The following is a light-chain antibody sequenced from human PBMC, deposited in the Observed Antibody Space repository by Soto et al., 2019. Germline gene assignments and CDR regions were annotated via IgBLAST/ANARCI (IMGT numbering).Light chain of an antibody. V-gene: IGLV4-69*01. CDR1: SGHSSYA. CDR2: LNSDGSH. Sequence: QSVLTQSPSASASLGASVKLTCTLSSGHSSYAIAWHQQQPEKGPRYLMKLNSDGSHSKGDGIPDRFSGSSSGAERYLTISSLQSEDEADYYCQTWGNGTWVFGGGTKVTVL. J-gene: IGLJ3*02. CDR3: QTWGNGTWV.